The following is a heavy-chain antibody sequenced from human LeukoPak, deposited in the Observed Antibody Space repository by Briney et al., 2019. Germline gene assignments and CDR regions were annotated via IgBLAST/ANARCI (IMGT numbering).Heavy chain of an antibody. V-gene: IGHV4-59*12. J-gene: IGHJ3*02. D-gene: IGHD3-22*01. CDR1: GGSISSYY. Sequence: SETLSLTCTVSGGSISSYYWSWIRQPPGKGLEWIWYNYYSGSTNYNPSLKSRVTISVDTSKNQFSLKLSPVTAADTAVYYCAREMGSGYLEESFDIWGQGTMVTVSS. CDR3: AREMGSGYLEESFDI. CDR2: NYYSGST.